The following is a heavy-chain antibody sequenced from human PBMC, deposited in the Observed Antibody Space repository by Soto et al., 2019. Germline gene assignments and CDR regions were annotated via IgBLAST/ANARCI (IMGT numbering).Heavy chain of an antibody. Sequence: GASVKVSCKASGYSFTDYHIHGVRQAPGQGLEWLGRINPKSGGTSTAQKFQGWVTMTTDTSISTASMELTRLTSDDTAIYYCARATSTDCSNGVCSFFYNHDMDVWGQGTTVTVSS. J-gene: IGHJ6*02. CDR1: GYSFTDYH. CDR2: INPKSGGT. CDR3: ARATSTDCSNGVCSFFYNHDMDV. D-gene: IGHD2-8*01. V-gene: IGHV1-2*04.